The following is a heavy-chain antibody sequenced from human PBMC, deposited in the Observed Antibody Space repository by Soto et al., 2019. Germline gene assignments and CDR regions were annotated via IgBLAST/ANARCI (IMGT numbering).Heavy chain of an antibody. V-gene: IGHV3-30*18. CDR3: AKGQHCSSTSCYFYYYGMDV. Sequence: QVQLVESGGGVVQPGRSLRLSCAASGFIFNTYDMHWVRQAPGKGLEWVAVISYDGSNKYYADSVKGRLTISRVNSKKMLYLQMNSLRPEDTAVYYCAKGQHCSSTSCYFYYYGMDVWGQGTKVAVSS. CDR2: ISYDGSNK. CDR1: GFIFNTYD. J-gene: IGHJ6*02. D-gene: IGHD2-2*01.